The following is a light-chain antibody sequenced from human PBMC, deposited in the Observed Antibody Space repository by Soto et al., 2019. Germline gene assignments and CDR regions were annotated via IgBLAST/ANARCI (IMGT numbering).Light chain of an antibody. CDR3: QHYNGLPLT. J-gene: IGKJ5*01. CDR1: QDILNY. CDR2: DAS. V-gene: IGKV1-33*01. Sequence: DIRVTQSPSSLSASVGDRVTITCHASQDILNYLNWYQQKPGKAPKLLIYDASTLNTGVPSRFSGTGYGTDFSFTISSLHPEDVATYYCQHYNGLPLTFGQGTRLELK.